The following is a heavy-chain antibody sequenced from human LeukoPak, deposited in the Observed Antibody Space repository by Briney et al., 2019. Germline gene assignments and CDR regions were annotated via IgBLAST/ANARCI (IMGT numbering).Heavy chain of an antibody. V-gene: IGHV3-23*01. D-gene: IGHD6-19*01. CDR1: GFSFSLYA. Sequence: PGGSLTLSCAASGFSFSLYAMNWVRQAPGKGLEWVSTIIETGASPYYADSVRGRFTVSRDSSKNMFYLQMNSLRAEDTAICYCARRGAGSGGLDYWGQGTLVTVSS. CDR3: ARRGAGSGGLDY. J-gene: IGHJ4*02. CDR2: IIETGASP.